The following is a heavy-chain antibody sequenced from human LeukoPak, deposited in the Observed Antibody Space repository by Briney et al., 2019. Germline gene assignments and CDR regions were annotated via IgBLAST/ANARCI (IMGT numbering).Heavy chain of an antibody. Sequence: GESLKISCKGSGYRFTSYWIGWVRPMPGKGLEWMGIIYPGDSDTRYSPSFQGQVTISADKSISTAYLQWSSLKASDTAMYYCARYCSGGSCYAAPGIDYWGQGTLVTVSS. CDR1: GYRFTSYW. V-gene: IGHV5-51*01. CDR2: IYPGDSDT. CDR3: ARYCSGGSCYAAPGIDY. J-gene: IGHJ4*02. D-gene: IGHD2-15*01.